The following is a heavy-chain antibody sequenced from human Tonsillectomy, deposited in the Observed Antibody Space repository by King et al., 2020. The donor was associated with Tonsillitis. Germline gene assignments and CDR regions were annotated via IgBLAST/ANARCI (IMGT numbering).Heavy chain of an antibody. CDR3: ARGDRGAAGHLYDYYGMDV. Sequence: VQLVESGGGLVQPGGSLRLSCAASGFIFSNYWMSWVRQAPGKGLEWVANINQDGSEKYHVDSVKGRFTISRDNAENSLHLQIHSLRAEDTAVYYCARGDRGAAGHLYDYYGMDVWGQGTTATVSS. V-gene: IGHV3-7*03. J-gene: IGHJ6*02. D-gene: IGHD6-13*01. CDR2: INQDGSEK. CDR1: GFIFSNYW.